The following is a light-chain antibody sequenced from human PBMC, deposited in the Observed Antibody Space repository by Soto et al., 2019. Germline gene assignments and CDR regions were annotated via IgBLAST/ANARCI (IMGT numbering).Light chain of an antibody. J-gene: IGLJ2*01. CDR2: GNY. CDR3: QSYDSSLTGVV. Sequence: QSVLTQPPSVSGAPGQRVTISCTWSSSNIGAGYDVQWYQQLPGTAPKLLIYGNYNRPSGVPDRFSGSKSGTSASLAITGLQAEDEADYYCQSYDSSLTGVVFGGGTKLTVL. CDR1: SSNIGAGYD. V-gene: IGLV1-40*01.